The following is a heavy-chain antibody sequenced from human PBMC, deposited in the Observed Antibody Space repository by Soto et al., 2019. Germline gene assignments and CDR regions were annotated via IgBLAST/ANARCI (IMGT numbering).Heavy chain of an antibody. CDR1: GYIFTSYG. J-gene: IGHJ4*02. D-gene: IGHD3-10*01. V-gene: IGHV1-18*01. CDR2: ISNYNGIT. CDR3: AESMGGSGTYVS. Sequence: QVELVQSGAEVKKPGASVKVSCKASGYIFTSYGISWVRQAPGEGREWMGWISNYNGITNYAQKVQGRVTLTTDRSTSTAYMELRSLRSDDTAVYYCAESMGGSGTYVSWGQRTLVTLSS.